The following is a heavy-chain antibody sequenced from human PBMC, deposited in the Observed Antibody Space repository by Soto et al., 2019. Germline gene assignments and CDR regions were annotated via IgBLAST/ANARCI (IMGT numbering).Heavy chain of an antibody. CDR3: AKDCAYYDSSNYLTLKAFNI. CDR2: VYQTGST. J-gene: IGHJ3*02. CDR1: GGSVSSANYY. D-gene: IGHD3-22*01. Sequence: SETLSLTCSVSGGSVSSANYYWSWIRQNPGKGLEWIGYVYQTGSTDYNPCLKSRVTISVDTSKNQFSLTLSAVTAADTAVYYCAKDCAYYDSSNYLTLKAFNIWGQGTMVTVSS. V-gene: IGHV4-31*03.